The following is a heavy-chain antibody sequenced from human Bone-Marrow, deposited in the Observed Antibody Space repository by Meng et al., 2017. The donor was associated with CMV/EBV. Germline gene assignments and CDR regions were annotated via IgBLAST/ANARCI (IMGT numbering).Heavy chain of an antibody. CDR3: ARERQDVVVPAAIDY. Sequence: GESLKISCEASGFTFSSYWMSWVRQAPGKGLEWVANIKQDGSEKYYVDSVKGRFTISRDNAKNSLYLQMNSLRAEDTAVYYCARERQDVVVPAAIDYWGQGTLVTVSS. J-gene: IGHJ4*02. CDR2: IKQDGSEK. D-gene: IGHD2-2*01. V-gene: IGHV3-7*01. CDR1: GFTFSSYW.